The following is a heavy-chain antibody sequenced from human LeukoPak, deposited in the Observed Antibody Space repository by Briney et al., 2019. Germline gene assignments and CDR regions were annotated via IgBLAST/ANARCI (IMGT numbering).Heavy chain of an antibody. V-gene: IGHV3-9*01. J-gene: IGHJ6*02. D-gene: IGHD5-24*01. CDR2: ISWNSGSI. Sequence: GRSLRLSCAASGFTFDDYAMHWVRQAPGKGLEWVSGISWNSGSIGYADSVKGRFTISRDDAKNSLYLQMNSLRAEDTALYYCAKGLARDYYYGMDVWGQGTTVTVSS. CDR1: GFTFDDYA. CDR3: AKGLARDYYYGMDV.